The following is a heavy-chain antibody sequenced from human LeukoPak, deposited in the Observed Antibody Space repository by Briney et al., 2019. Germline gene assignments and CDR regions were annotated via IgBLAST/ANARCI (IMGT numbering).Heavy chain of an antibody. J-gene: IGHJ4*02. CDR2: IKSKTDGGTT. CDR1: GFTFSNAW. Sequence: GGSLRLSCAASGFTFSNAWMRWVRQAPGKGLEWVGRIKSKTDGGTTDYAAPVKGRFTISRDDSKNTLYLQMNSLKTEDTVVYYCTTDLPVYDSTDYWGQGTLVTVSS. V-gene: IGHV3-15*01. CDR3: TTDLPVYDSTDY. D-gene: IGHD3-22*01.